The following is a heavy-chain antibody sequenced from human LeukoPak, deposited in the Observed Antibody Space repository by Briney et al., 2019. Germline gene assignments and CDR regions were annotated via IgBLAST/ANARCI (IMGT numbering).Heavy chain of an antibody. CDR2: INHSGST. D-gene: IGHD2-2*01. CDR3: SSPVVPAAM. V-gene: IGHV4-34*01. J-gene: IGHJ4*02. Sequence: SETLSLTCAVYGGSFSGYYWSWIRQPPGKGLEWIGEINHSGSTNYNPSLKSRVTISVDTAKNQFSLKLSSVTAADTAVYYCSSPVVPAAMWGQGTLVTVSS. CDR1: GGSFSGYY.